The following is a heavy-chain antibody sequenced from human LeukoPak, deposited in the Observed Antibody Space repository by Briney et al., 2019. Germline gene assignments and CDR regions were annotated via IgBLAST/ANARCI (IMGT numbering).Heavy chain of an antibody. D-gene: IGHD2-2*01. J-gene: IGHJ4*02. CDR3: ARGRPGPICSSTSCYDDPML. CDR1: GFTFSSYA. CDR2: ISGSGGST. Sequence: GGSLRLSCAASGFTFSSYAMSWVRQAPGKGLEWVSAISGSGGSTYYADSVKGRFTISRDNSKNTLYLQMNSLRAEDTAVYYCARGRPGPICSSTSCYDDPMLWGQGTLVTVSS. V-gene: IGHV3-23*01.